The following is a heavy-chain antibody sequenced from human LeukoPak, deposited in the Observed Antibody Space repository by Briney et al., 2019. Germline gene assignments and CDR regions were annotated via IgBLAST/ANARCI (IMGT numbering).Heavy chain of an antibody. Sequence: ASVKVSCKASGGTFSSYAISWVRQAPGQGLEWMGGIIPIIGTANYAQKFQGRVTITADESTSTAYMELSSLRSEDTAVYYCARDSGDGYNYAFDYWGQGTLVTVSS. D-gene: IGHD5-24*01. CDR3: ARDSGDGYNYAFDY. CDR1: GGTFSSYA. CDR2: IIPIIGTA. V-gene: IGHV1-69*13. J-gene: IGHJ4*02.